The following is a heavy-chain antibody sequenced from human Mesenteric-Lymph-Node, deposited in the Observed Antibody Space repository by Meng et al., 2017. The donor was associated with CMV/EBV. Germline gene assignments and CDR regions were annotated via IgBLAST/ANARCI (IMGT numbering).Heavy chain of an antibody. CDR1: GYTFTSYW. CDR3: ARESRSSINSYYYYGMDV. Sequence: GESLKISCKGSGYTFTSYWIAWVRQMPGKGLEWMGIIYLGDSDTKYSPSFQGQVTISADKSISTAYLQWGSLKASDTAMYYCARESRSSINSYYYYGMDVWGQGTLVTVSS. J-gene: IGHJ6*02. V-gene: IGHV5-51*01. D-gene: IGHD2-2*01. CDR2: IYLGDSDT.